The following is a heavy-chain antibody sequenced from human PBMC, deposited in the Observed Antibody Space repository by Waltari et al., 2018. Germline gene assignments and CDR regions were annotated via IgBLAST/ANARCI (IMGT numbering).Heavy chain of an antibody. CDR3: ARVARKTYSSPVPGRDYYYGMDV. D-gene: IGHD3-22*01. CDR1: GFTFNKYW. V-gene: IGHV3-74*01. CDR2: INSDGSDT. Sequence: EEQLVGSGGGLIQPGESLRVSCAVSGFTFNKYWMNWVRQSPGKGLVWVARINSDGSDTSYADFVKGRFTISRDNAKNTVYLQMKSLRAEDTAVYFCARVARKTYSSPVPGRDYYYGMDVWGLGTTVTVSS. J-gene: IGHJ6*02.